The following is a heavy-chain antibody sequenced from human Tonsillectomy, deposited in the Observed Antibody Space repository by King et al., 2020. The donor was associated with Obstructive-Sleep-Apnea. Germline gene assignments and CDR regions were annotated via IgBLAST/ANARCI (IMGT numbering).Heavy chain of an antibody. D-gene: IGHD2-2*01. V-gene: IGHV3-15*01. CDR2: IKSKIGGGTT. Sequence: VQLVESGGGLVKPGGSLRLSCVASGVTFSDAWMSWVRLAPGKGLEWVGRIKSKIGGGTTDYAAPVKGRFTISREDSKNTVVLQMNSLKTEDTAVYFCTHIVVVPAAMLYWGQGTLVTVSS. CDR1: GVTFSDAW. CDR3: THIVVVPAAMLY. J-gene: IGHJ4*02.